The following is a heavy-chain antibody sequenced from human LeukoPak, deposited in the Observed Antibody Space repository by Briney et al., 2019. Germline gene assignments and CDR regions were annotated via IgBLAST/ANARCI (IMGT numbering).Heavy chain of an antibody. V-gene: IGHV4-34*01. Sequence: PSETLSLTCAVYGGSFSGYYWSWIRQPPGKGLEWIGEINHSGSTNYNPSLKSRVTISVDTSKNQFSLKLSSVTAADTAVYYCASKHYGFWSGYLVLGMDVWGQGTTVTVSS. CDR2: INHSGST. CDR1: GGSFSGYY. D-gene: IGHD3-3*01. J-gene: IGHJ6*02. CDR3: ASKHYGFWSGYLVLGMDV.